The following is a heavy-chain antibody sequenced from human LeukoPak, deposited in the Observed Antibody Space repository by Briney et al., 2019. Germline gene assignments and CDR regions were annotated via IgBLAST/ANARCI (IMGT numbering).Heavy chain of an antibody. D-gene: IGHD3/OR15-3a*01. Sequence: GGSLRLSCAASGFTFSACWMHWVRQAPGKGLVWVSRVKYDGSTTAYADSVKGRFTISRDNTRNILYLEMNSLRVEGTAVYYCARDLNWLLFDYWGQGALVTVSS. CDR3: ARDLNWLLFDY. CDR1: GFTFSACW. J-gene: IGHJ4*02. V-gene: IGHV3-74*01. CDR2: VKYDGSTT.